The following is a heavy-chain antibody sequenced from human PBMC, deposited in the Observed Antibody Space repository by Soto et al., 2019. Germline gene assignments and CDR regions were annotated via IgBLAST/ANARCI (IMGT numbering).Heavy chain of an antibody. D-gene: IGHD1-1*01. V-gene: IGHV1-18*01. CDR1: GYAFTTYG. Sequence: QVHLVQSGAEVKKPGASVKVSCKGSGYAFTTYGITWVRQAPGQGLEWMGWISAHNGNTNYAQKLQGRVTVTRDTSTSTAYMELRTLRSDDTAVYYCARGRYGHYWGQGALVTVSS. CDR3: ARGRYGHY. J-gene: IGHJ4*02. CDR2: ISAHNGNT.